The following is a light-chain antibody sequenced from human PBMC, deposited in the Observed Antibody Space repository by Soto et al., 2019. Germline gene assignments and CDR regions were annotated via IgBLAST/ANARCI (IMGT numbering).Light chain of an antibody. CDR3: QQYNSYGT. CDR2: DAS. J-gene: IGKJ2*01. CDR1: QSIGSS. Sequence: DIQMTQSPSTLSASVGDRVTITCRASQSIGSSLAWYQQKPGKGPKLLIYDASTLESGVPSRFSGSGFGTEFALTIISLQPDDFATFYCQQYNSYGTFGQGTKLEIK. V-gene: IGKV1-5*01.